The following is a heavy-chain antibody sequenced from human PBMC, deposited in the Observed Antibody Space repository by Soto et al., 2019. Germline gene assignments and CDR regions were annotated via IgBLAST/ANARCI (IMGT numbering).Heavy chain of an antibody. CDR3: GVPAALNDAFDI. D-gene: IGHD2-2*01. J-gene: IGHJ3*02. Sequence: GGSLRLSCAASGFTFSSYAMSWVRQAPGKGLEWVSAISGSGGSTYYADSVKGRFTISRDNSKNTLYLQMNSLRAEDTAVYYCGVPAALNDAFDIWGQGTMVTVSS. CDR1: GFTFSSYA. CDR2: ISGSGGST. V-gene: IGHV3-23*01.